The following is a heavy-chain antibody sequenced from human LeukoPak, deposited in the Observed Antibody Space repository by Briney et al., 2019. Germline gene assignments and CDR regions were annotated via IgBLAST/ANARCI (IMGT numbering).Heavy chain of an antibody. D-gene: IGHD6-19*01. J-gene: IGHJ3*02. CDR2: ISGSGGST. Sequence: GGSLRLSCAASGSTFSSYAMSWVRQAPGKGLEWVSAISGSGGSTYYADSVKGRFTISRDNSKNTLYLQMNSLRAEDTAVYYCAKAGAGSSGWYGDAFDIWGQGTMVTVSS. CDR3: AKAGAGSSGWYGDAFDI. V-gene: IGHV3-23*01. CDR1: GSTFSSYA.